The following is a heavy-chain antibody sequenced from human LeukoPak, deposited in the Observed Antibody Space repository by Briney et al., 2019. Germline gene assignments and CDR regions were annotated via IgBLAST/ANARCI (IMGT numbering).Heavy chain of an antibody. J-gene: IGHJ6*02. CDR3: ARDPSGRGMDV. CDR1: GFTFSSHD. CDR2: IGIAGDT. V-gene: IGHV3-13*01. D-gene: IGHD6-19*01. Sequence: PGGSLRLSCAASGFTFSSHDMQWVRQVIGKGLEWVSAIGIAGDTHYSGSVKGRFTISRENAKNSLYLQMNSLRAGDTAVYYCARDPSGRGMDVWGQGTTVTVSS.